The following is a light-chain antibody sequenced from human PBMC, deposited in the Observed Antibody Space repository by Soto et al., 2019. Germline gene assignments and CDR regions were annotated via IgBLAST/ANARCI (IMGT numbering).Light chain of an antibody. CDR2: AAS. J-gene: IGKJ1*01. V-gene: IGKV3-15*01. CDR3: QQYDQWWT. Sequence: EIVMTQSPATLPVSPGERATLSCRASQSVDSNLAWYQQKPGQAPRLLIYAASTRATGIPARISGSGSGTEFSLTISSLQSEDFGVYFCQQYDQWWTFGQGTKVDIK. CDR1: QSVDSN.